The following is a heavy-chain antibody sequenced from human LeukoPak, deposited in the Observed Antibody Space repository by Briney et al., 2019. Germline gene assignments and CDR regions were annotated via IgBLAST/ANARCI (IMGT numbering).Heavy chain of an antibody. Sequence: GGSLRLSCAVSGITLSNYGMSWVRQAPGKGLERVAGISGSGGGTNYADSVKGRFTISRDNPKNTLYLQMKSLRAEDTAVYFCAKRGVVIRVILVGFHKEAYYFDSWGQGALVTVSS. CDR2: ISGSGGGT. CDR1: GITLSNYG. CDR3: AKRGVVIRVILVGFHKEAYYFDS. D-gene: IGHD3-22*01. V-gene: IGHV3-23*01. J-gene: IGHJ4*02.